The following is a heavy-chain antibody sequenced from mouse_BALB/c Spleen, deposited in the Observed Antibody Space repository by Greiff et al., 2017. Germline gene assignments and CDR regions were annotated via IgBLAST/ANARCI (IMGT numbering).Heavy chain of an antibody. CDR1: GFTFTDYY. J-gene: IGHJ4*01. CDR2: IRNKANGYTT. CDR3: ARDISGYYYAMDY. Sequence: EVKLMESGGGLVQPGGSLRLSCATSGFTFTDYYMSWVRQPPGKALEWLGFIRNKANGYTTEYSASVKGRFTISRDNSQSILYLQMNTLRAEDSATYYCARDISGYYYAMDYWGQGTSVTVSS. V-gene: IGHV7-3*02.